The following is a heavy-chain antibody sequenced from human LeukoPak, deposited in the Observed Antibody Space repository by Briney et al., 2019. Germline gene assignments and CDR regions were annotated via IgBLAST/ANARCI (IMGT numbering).Heavy chain of an antibody. CDR1: GYTFTSYD. CDR2: MNPNSGNT. CDR3: ARVGRDSNYYYYYMDV. Sequence: GASVKVSCKASGYTFTSYDINWVRQAAGQGLEWMGWMNPNSGNTGYAQKFQGRVTMTKNTSITTAYMDLSSLRSEDTAVYYCARVGRDSNYYYYYMDVWGKGTTVTVSS. D-gene: IGHD4-11*01. J-gene: IGHJ6*03. V-gene: IGHV1-8*01.